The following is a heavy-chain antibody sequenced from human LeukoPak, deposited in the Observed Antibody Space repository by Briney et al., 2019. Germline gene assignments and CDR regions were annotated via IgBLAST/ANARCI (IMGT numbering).Heavy chain of an antibody. V-gene: IGHV3-43*02. D-gene: IGHD6-19*01. Sequence: GGTLRLSCAFSGFSFNVYVTQWVREPPGRGLEWVSLNTGDGSTTHQRDPVRGGYTNYRHNNKNSLYLQMTSLTTEDTAFYYCLTGLGWLPDYWGQGTLVTVSP. CDR2: NTGDGSTT. CDR3: LTGLGWLPDY. J-gene: IGHJ4*02. CDR1: GFSFNVYV.